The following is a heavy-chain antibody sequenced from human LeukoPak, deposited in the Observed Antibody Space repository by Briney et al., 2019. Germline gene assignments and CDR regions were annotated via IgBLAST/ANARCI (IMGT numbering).Heavy chain of an antibody. D-gene: IGHD3-10*01. CDR1: GGSISSYY. V-gene: IGHV4-59*01. J-gene: IGHJ4*02. CDR2: IYYSGST. Sequence: SETLSLTCTVSGGSISSYYWSWIRQPPGKGLEWIGYIYYSGSTNYNPSLKSRVTISVDTSKNQFSLKLSSVTAADTAVYYCARGSTSYGPFDYWGQGTLVTVSS. CDR3: ARGSTSYGPFDY.